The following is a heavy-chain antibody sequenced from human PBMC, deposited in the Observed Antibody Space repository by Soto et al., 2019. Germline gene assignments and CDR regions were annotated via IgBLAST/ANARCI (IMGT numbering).Heavy chain of an antibody. CDR3: ARVVFGVLVMFDY. CDR2: IRRAGNEK. V-gene: IGHV3-7*01. J-gene: IGHJ4*02. Sequence: EVQLVESGGGLVQPGGSLRLSCAGTGFPFSDYWMSWVRQAPGEGLEWVANIRRAGNEKHYVDSVKGRLTISRDNAKNSVYLQTNSLRAEDTAVYYCARVVFGVLVMFDYWGQGTLVTVSS. CDR1: GFPFSDYW. D-gene: IGHD3-3*01.